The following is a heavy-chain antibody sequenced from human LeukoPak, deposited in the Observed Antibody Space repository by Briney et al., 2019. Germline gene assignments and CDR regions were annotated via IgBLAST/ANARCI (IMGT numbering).Heavy chain of an antibody. CDR2: IGTAGDT. D-gene: IGHD6-13*01. CDR3: ARTHSSSWSYYFDY. V-gene: IGHV3-13*01. J-gene: IGHJ4*02. CDR1: GFTFSSYD. Sequence: GGSLRLSCAASGFTFSSYDMHWVRQATGKGLEWVSAIGTAGDTYYPGSVKDRFTISRENAKNSLYLQMNSLRAGDTAVYYCARTHSSSWSYYFDYWGQGTLVTVSS.